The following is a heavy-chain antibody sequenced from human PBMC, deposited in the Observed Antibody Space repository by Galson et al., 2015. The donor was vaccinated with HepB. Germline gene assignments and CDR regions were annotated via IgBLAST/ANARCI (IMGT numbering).Heavy chain of an antibody. CDR1: GGTFSSYA. CDR3: ARGDQGYYDNSGYY. V-gene: IGHV1-3*01. CDR2: INAGNGNT. J-gene: IGHJ4*02. Sequence: SVKVSCKASGGTFSSYAISWVRQDPGQRLEWMGWINAGNGNTKYSQKFQGRVTFYRDTSANTAYMELSSLRSEDTAVYYCARGDQGYYDNSGYYWGQGTLVTVSS. D-gene: IGHD3-22*01.